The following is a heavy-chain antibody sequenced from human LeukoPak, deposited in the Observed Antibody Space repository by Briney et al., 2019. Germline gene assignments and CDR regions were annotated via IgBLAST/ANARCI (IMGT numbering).Heavy chain of an antibody. CDR1: GFTFSSYW. J-gene: IGHJ4*01. D-gene: IGHD6-13*01. CDR3: ARDGTAAGLYFDL. Sequence: GGSLRLSCAVSGFTFSSYWMNWVRQAPGKGLEWVASIKQDGGEKSYVDSVKGRFTISRDNAKNSLYLQTSSLRAEDTAVYYCARDGTAAGLYFDLWGQGTLVTVSS. V-gene: IGHV3-7*01. CDR2: IKQDGGEK.